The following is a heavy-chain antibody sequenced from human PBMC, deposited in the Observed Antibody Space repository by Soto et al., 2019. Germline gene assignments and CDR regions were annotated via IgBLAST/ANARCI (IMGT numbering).Heavy chain of an antibody. Sequence: QITLKESGPTLVKTTQTLTLTCTFSGFSLSSTRMAVGWIRQPPGKALEWLALIYWDDDKRYSPFLKSRLTIXXXTXXNQVVLTMSNMDPVDTARYYCAHIVVAGLGYYFDYWGQGTLVTVSS. D-gene: IGHD6-19*01. CDR1: GFSLSSTRMA. V-gene: IGHV2-5*02. CDR2: IYWDDDK. J-gene: IGHJ4*02. CDR3: AHIVVAGLGYYFDY.